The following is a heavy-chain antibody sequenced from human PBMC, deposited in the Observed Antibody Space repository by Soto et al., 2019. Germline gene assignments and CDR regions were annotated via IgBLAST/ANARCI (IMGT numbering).Heavy chain of an antibody. CDR3: ARNKGDYEVY. V-gene: IGHV3-9*01. D-gene: IGHD4-17*01. CDR2: ISWNSGSI. Sequence: VQLVESGGGLVQPGKSLRLSCAASGFTFDDYAMHWVRQPPGKGLEWVSGISWNSGSIGYADSVKGRFTISRDNAKNSLYLQMNSLRAEDTATYYCARNKGDYEVYWGQGTLVTVSS. J-gene: IGHJ4*02. CDR1: GFTFDDYA.